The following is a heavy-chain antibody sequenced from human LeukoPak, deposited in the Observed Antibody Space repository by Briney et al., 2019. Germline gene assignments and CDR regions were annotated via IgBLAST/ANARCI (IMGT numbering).Heavy chain of an antibody. CDR3: TRYYYYYMDV. V-gene: IGHV3-49*04. Sequence: GGSLRLSCAASGFTFSSYSMNWVRQAPGKGLEWVGFIRSKAYGGTTEYAASVKGRFTISRDDSKSIAYLQMNSLKTEDTAVYYCTRYYYYYMDVWGKGTTVTVSS. CDR1: GFTFSSYS. J-gene: IGHJ6*03. CDR2: IRSKAYGGTT.